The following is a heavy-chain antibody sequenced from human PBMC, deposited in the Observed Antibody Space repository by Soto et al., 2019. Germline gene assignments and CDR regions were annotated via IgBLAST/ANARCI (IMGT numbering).Heavy chain of an antibody. D-gene: IGHD2-15*01. CDR2: ISPSTSHI. CDR3: SGCSGGACHQNYGMDV. Sequence: EVHLVESGGGLVKPGGSLRLSCAVSGFTFSSCTMNWVRQAPGKGLEWVSSISPSTSHIYYADSVKGRFTIPRDNAKNSLFLQMNSPRAEDTAVYYCSGCSGGACHQNYGMDVWGQGTTVTVSS. CDR1: GFTFSSCT. J-gene: IGHJ6*02. V-gene: IGHV3-21*01.